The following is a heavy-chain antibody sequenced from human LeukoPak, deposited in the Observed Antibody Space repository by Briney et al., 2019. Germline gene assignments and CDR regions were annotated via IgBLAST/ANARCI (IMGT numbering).Heavy chain of an antibody. V-gene: IGHV4-4*07. CDR3: ARRGYGALFDP. D-gene: IGHD5-12*01. CDR1: GDSISRYY. J-gene: IGHJ5*02. Sequence: PSETLSLTCTVSGDSISRYYWNWIRQPAGGGLEWIGRLYPSGSTHYNPSLKSRVTMYVDTSKNQFSLKLSSVTAADTAVYYCARRGYGALFDPWGQGTLVTVSS. CDR2: LYPSGST.